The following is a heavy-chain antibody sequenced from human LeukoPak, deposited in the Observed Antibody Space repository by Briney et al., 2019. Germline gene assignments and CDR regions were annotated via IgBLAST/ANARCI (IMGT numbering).Heavy chain of an antibody. CDR3: ARASMVRTINYGMDV. Sequence: SQTLSLTCTVSGGSISSGGYYWSWIRQHPGKGLEWIGYIYYSGSTYYNPSLKSRVTISVDTSKNQFSLKLSSVTAADTAVYYCARASMVRTINYGMDVWGQGTTVTVPS. D-gene: IGHD3-10*01. J-gene: IGHJ6*02. CDR1: GGSISSGGYY. CDR2: IYYSGST. V-gene: IGHV4-31*03.